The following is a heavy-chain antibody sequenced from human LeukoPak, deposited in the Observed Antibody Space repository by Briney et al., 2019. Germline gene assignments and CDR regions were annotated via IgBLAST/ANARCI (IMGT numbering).Heavy chain of an antibody. CDR1: GGTFSSYA. CDR3: AREERTIDY. J-gene: IGHJ4*02. Sequence: ASVKVSCKASGGTFSSYAISWVRQAPGQGLEWMGIINPSGGSTSYAQKFQGRVTMTRDTSTSTVYMELSSLRSEDTAVYYCAREERTIDYWGQGTLVTVSS. CDR2: INPSGGST. V-gene: IGHV1-46*03.